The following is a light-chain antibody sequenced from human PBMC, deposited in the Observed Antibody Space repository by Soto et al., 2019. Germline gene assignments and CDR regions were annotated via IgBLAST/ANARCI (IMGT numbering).Light chain of an antibody. V-gene: IGLV6-57*04. J-gene: IGLJ2*01. CDR1: SGSIASNH. CDR3: QSYDDNSVV. Sequence: NIMLTQPHSVSESPGKTVTISCTRSSGSIASNHVQWYQQRPGSAPTTVIYKNDQRPSGVPDRFSGSIDSSSNSASLTISGLKTEDEADYYCQSYDDNSVVFGGGTKVTVL. CDR2: KND.